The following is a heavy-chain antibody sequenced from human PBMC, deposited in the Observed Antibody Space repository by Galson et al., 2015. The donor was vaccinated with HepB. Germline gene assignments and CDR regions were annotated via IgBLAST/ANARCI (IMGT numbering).Heavy chain of an antibody. V-gene: IGHV3-21*01. D-gene: IGHD2-2*01. J-gene: IGHJ6*02. CDR3: ARDWGDIVVVPAAKSPNYGMDV. Sequence: SLRLSCAASGFTFSSYSMNWVRQAPGKGLEWVSSISSSSSYIYYADSVKGRFTISRDNAKNSLYLQMNSLRAEDTAVYYCARDWGDIVVVPAAKSPNYGMDVWGQGTTVTVSS. CDR1: GFTFSSYS. CDR2: ISSSSSYI.